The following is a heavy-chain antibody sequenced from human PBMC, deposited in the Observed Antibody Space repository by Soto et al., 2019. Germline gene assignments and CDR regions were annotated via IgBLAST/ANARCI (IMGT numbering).Heavy chain of an antibody. D-gene: IGHD1-26*01. CDR2: ISHTGDT. J-gene: IGHJ4*02. Sequence: SETLSITCTFSGASVWSESYFWTWIRQPPGKGLEWIAYISHTGDTNYNPSLKSRVTISIDTSRNQFSLTVTSVTAADTAVYFCARIVVGVTVDLWGQGSLVTVSS. CDR1: GASVWSESYF. CDR3: ARIVVGVTVDL. V-gene: IGHV4-61*01.